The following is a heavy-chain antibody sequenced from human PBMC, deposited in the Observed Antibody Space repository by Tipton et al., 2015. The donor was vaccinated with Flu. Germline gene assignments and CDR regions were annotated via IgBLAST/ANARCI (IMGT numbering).Heavy chain of an antibody. Sequence: SLRLSCAASGFTFSSYEMNWVRQAPGKGLEWVSYISSSGSTIYYADSVKGRFTISRDNAKNSLYLQMNSLRAEDTAVYYCASLGFTMVRGVIISDYWGQGTLVTVSS. V-gene: IGHV3-48*03. D-gene: IGHD3-10*01. J-gene: IGHJ4*02. CDR3: ASLGFTMVRGVIISDY. CDR1: GFTFSSYE. CDR2: ISSSGSTI.